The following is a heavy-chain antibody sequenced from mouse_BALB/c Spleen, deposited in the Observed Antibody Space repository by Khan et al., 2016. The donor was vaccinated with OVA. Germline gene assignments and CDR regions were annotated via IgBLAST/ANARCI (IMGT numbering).Heavy chain of an antibody. CDR2: ISSGGDNT. CDR3: ARANDGTFAY. D-gene: IGHD2-1*01. CDR1: GFTFSSFS. J-gene: IGHJ3*01. V-gene: IGHV5-9*03. Sequence: EVQLVESGGGLVKPGGSLKLSCAASGFTFSSFSMSWVRQTPGKRLEWVGTISSGGDNTYYPDSLKGRSTITRDNASNNLYLQMSSLRSEDTAFDYDARANDGTFAYWGQGTLVTVSA.